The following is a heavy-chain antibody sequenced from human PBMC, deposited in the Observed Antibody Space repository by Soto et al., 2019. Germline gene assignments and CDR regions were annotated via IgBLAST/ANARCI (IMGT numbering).Heavy chain of an antibody. V-gene: IGHV4-4*07. CDR3: ARGGYSDGPRYYYYYYGMDV. CDR1: GGSLSSYY. Sequence: SETLSLTCTLSGGSLSSYYWSWIRQPTGKGLEWIAYISTSGTTNYNPSLKSRVTMSVDTSKNQFSLKLSSVTAADTAVYYCARGGYSDGPRYYYYYYGMDVWGQGTTVTVSS. J-gene: IGHJ6*02. D-gene: IGHD5-18*01. CDR2: ISTSGTT.